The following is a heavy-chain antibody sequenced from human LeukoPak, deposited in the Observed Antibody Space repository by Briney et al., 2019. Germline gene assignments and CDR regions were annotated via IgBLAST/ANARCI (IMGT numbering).Heavy chain of an antibody. J-gene: IGHJ6*03. V-gene: IGHV3-23*01. CDR3: ARLLEPATGYYMDV. D-gene: IGHD5-24*01. CDR2: ISGSGGST. Sequence: PGGSLRLSCAASGFTFSSYAMSWVRQAPGKGLEWVSAISGSGGSTYYADSVKGRFTISRDNAKNSLYLQMNSLRAEDTAVYFCARLLEPATGYYMDVWGKGTTVTISS. CDR1: GFTFSSYA.